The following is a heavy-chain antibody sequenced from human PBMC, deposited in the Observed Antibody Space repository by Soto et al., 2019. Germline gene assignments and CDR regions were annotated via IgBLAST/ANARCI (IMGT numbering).Heavy chain of an antibody. V-gene: IGHV4-59*05. D-gene: IGHD3-22*01. J-gene: IGHJ4*02. CDR3: ARGHTYYFDSSGYSPYYFGY. CDR2: IYYSGCT. Sequence: SETLSLTCTVSGGSISSYYWSWFRQPPGKGLEWIGSIYYSGCTYYNPSLKSRVTISVDTSKNQFSLKLSSVTAADTAVYYCARGHTYYFDSSGYSPYYFGYWGQGTLVTVS. CDR1: GGSISSYY.